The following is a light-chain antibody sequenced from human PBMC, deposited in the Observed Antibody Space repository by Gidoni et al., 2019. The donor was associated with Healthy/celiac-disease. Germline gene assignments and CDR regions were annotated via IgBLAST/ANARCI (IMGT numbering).Light chain of an antibody. V-gene: IGKV1-39*01. CDR3: QQSYSTPWT. J-gene: IGKJ1*01. CDR1: QSISSY. CDR2: AAS. Sequence: DIQMIQSPSSLSASIGDRVTITCRASQSISSYLNWYQQKPGKAPKLLIYAASSLQSGVPSRFSGSGSGTEFTLTISSLQPEDFATYYCQQSYSTPWTFGQGTKVEIK.